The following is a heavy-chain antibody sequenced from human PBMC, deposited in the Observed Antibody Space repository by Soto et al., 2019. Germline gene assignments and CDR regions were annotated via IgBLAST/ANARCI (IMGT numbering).Heavy chain of an antibody. CDR3: ATLNSSARPPHY. D-gene: IGHD6-13*01. J-gene: IGHJ4*02. Sequence: EVQLVQSGGGLVQPGGSLRLSCAASGFTFSNYGMSWVRQTPGMGLEWVSGISGSGGITYYADSVKGRFTISRDNSKNTLLLPMNSLRAEDTAVYYCATLNSSARPPHYWGQGTLVTVSS. V-gene: IGHV3-23*04. CDR1: GFTFSNYG. CDR2: ISGSGGIT.